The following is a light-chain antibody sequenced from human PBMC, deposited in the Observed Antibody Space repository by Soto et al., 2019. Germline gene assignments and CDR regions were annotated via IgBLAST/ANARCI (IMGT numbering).Light chain of an antibody. Sequence: DIPMSQSLSSLYASVGDTVNITCRASQSISNSLSWYQQKPGKTPKFLIYVAYTLQRGVPSRFSGSGSGTDFTLSISSLQPDDVATYYCQQTFSPPYTFGQGTKLEIK. CDR2: VAY. V-gene: IGKV1-39*01. CDR3: QQTFSPPYT. J-gene: IGKJ2*01. CDR1: QSISNS.